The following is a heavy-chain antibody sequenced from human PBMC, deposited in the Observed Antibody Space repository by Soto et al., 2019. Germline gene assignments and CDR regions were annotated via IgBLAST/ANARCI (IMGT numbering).Heavy chain of an antibody. CDR1: GYTFTGYA. D-gene: IGHD6-19*01. Sequence: VKVSCKASGYTFTGYAMHWVRQAPGQRLEWMGWINAGNGNTKYSQKFQGRVTITRDTSASTAYMELSSLRSEDTAVYYCARAVAVAADFDCWGQGTLVTVSS. CDR2: INAGNGNT. CDR3: ARAVAVAADFDC. V-gene: IGHV1-3*01. J-gene: IGHJ4*02.